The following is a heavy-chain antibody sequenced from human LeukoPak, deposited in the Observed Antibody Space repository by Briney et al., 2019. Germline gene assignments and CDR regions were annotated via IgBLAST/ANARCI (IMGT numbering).Heavy chain of an antibody. J-gene: IGHJ3*02. CDR1: GFTFSSYW. CDR3: AKEGMEYCSGGSCYDDEDAFDI. CDR2: IKQDGSEK. D-gene: IGHD2-15*01. V-gene: IGHV3-7*01. Sequence: GGSLRLSCAASGFTFSSYWMSWVRQAPGKGLEWVANIKQDGSEKYYVDSVKGRFTISRDNSKNTLFLQMNSLRAEDTAVYYCAKEGMEYCSGGSCYDDEDAFDIWGQGTMVTVSS.